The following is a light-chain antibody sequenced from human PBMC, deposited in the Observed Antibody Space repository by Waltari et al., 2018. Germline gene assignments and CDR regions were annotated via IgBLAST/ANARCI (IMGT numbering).Light chain of an antibody. Sequence: EIVLTQSPGTLSLSPGERATLSCRASQSASSSYVAWYQQKPGQAPRLLIYGASNRATGIPDRFSGSGSGTDFTLTISTLDPEDFAVYYCQQYGGSPPEYTFGQGTKLEIK. V-gene: IGKV3-20*01. CDR1: QSASSSY. J-gene: IGKJ2*01. CDR3: QQYGGSPPEYT. CDR2: GAS.